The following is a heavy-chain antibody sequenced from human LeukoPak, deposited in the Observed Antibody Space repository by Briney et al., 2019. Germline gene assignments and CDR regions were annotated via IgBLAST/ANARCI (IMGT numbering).Heavy chain of an antibody. CDR2: ISPRDGST. CDR3: ARDQEGFDY. Sequence: ASVKVSCKVSGYSFTSNYIHWVRQAPGQGLEWMGMISPRDGSTSYAQRFQDRVTVTRDTSTSTVHMELSGLRSEDTAVYYCARDQEGFDYWGQGTLVTVSS. J-gene: IGHJ4*02. V-gene: IGHV1-46*01. CDR1: GYSFTSNY.